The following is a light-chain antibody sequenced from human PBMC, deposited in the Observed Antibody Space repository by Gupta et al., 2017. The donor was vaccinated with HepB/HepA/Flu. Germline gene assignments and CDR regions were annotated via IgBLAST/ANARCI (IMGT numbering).Light chain of an antibody. CDR3: MQSVQVPRS. J-gene: IGKJ2*04. Sequence: DIVMNQTPISLSVTPRQPASRYCTSRQSLLHRDGKTYLHWYLQTPGQPPQLLIYELSNRFSGVPDRFSGSGSGTDFTLKISRVEAEDVGVYYCMQSVQVPRSFGQGTKLEIK. CDR1: QSLLHRDGKTY. CDR2: ELS. V-gene: IGKV2D-29*01.